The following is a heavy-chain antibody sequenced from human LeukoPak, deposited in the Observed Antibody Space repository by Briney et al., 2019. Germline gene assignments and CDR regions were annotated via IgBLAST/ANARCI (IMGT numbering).Heavy chain of an antibody. Sequence: GESLKISCKASGYSFTNYWIGWVRQVPGKGLEWMGIIYPDDSETNYSPSFQGQVSMSVDKSITTAYLQWSSLKAPDTAIYYCARQAYGSHFDAFDIWGQGTMVTVSS. D-gene: IGHD3-22*01. J-gene: IGHJ3*02. CDR3: ARQAYGSHFDAFDI. CDR1: GYSFTNYW. V-gene: IGHV5-51*01. CDR2: IYPDDSET.